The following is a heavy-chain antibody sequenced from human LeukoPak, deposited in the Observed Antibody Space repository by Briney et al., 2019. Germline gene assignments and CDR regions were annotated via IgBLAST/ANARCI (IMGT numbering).Heavy chain of an antibody. CDR2: IYYSGST. CDR1: GGSISSYY. V-gene: IGHV4-59*12. J-gene: IGHJ4*02. Sequence: PSETLSLTCTVSGGSISSYYWSWIRQPPGKGLEWIGYIYYSGSTNYNPSLKSRVTISVDTSKNQFSLKLSSVTAADTAVYYCARESGRWLQSTPDYWGQGTLVTVSS. D-gene: IGHD5-24*01. CDR3: ARESGRWLQSTPDY.